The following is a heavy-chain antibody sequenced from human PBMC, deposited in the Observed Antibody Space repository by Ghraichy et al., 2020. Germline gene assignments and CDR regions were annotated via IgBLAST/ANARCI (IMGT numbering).Heavy chain of an antibody. CDR3: SRDLGRGVPAAWFDY. Sequence: GGSLRLSCAASGFTFSDYYMSWIRQAPGKGLEWVSYISSSSSYTNYADSVKGRFTISRDNAKNSLYLQMNSLRAEDTAVYYWSRDLGRGVPAAWFDYWGQGTLVTVSS. J-gene: IGHJ4*02. V-gene: IGHV3-11*06. CDR1: GFTFSDYY. CDR2: ISSSSSYT. D-gene: IGHD2-2*01.